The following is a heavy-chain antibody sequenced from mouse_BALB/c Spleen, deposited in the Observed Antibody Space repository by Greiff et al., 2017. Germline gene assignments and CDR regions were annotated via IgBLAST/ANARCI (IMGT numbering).Heavy chain of an antibody. CDR3: ARGYYGSSYFDY. CDR2: INPGSGGT. D-gene: IGHD1-1*01. V-gene: IGHV1-54*01. CDR1: GYAFTNYL. J-gene: IGHJ2*01. Sequence: QVQLQQSGAELVRPGTSVKVSCKASGYAFTNYLIEWVKQRPGQGLEWIGVINPGSGGTNYNEKFKGKATLTADKSSSTAYMQLSSLTSDESAVYFCARGYYGSSYFDYWGQGTTLTVSS.